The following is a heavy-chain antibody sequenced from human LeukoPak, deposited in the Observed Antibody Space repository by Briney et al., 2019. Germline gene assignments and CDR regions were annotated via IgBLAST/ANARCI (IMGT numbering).Heavy chain of an antibody. D-gene: IGHD6-6*01. CDR2: ISSDGSST. V-gene: IGHV3-74*03. Sequence: GGSLRLSCAASGFTFRNHWMHWVRRTPGKGLVWVSRISSDGSSTTYADSVKGRFTISRDNAKNTLYLQMNNLRAEDTAMYYCARDQRVTGRPDIDYWGQGTLVIVSS. CDR1: GFTFRNHW. CDR3: ARDQRVTGRPDIDY. J-gene: IGHJ4*02.